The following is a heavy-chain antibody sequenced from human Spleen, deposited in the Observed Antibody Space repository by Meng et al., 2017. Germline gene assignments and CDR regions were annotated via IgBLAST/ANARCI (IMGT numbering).Heavy chain of an antibody. D-gene: IGHD5-24*01. J-gene: IGHJ4*02. CDR2: ISSLDTVI. CDR3: AKEIRPNDY. Sequence: GESLKISCAASGFTFSDYYMSWIRQAPGKGLECVSYISSLDTVIYYADSVKGRFTISRDNAKNSLFLQMNSLRVEDTAVYYCAKEIRPNDYWGQGTLVTVSS. CDR1: GFTFSDYY. V-gene: IGHV3-11*01.